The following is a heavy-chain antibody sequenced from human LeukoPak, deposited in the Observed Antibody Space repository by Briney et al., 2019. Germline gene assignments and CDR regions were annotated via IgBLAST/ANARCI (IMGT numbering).Heavy chain of an antibody. Sequence: GASVKVSCKASGYTFTSYDINWVRQASGQGLEWMGWMNPKSGNTGYAQKFQGRVTMTRDTSISTAYMGLGSLRSEDTAVYYCARVTGSIDYWGQGTLVTVSS. CDR1: GYTFTSYD. CDR3: ARVTGSIDY. D-gene: IGHD1-26*01. CDR2: MNPKSGNT. J-gene: IGHJ4*02. V-gene: IGHV1-8*01.